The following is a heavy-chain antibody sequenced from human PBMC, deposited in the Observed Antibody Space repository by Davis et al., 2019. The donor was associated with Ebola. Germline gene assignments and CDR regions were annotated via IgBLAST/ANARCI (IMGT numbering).Heavy chain of an antibody. D-gene: IGHD3-16*01. J-gene: IGHJ4*02. Sequence: PGGSLRLSCAASGFSFSGYWMHWVRQAPGKGLLWVSRINSDGSSTSYADSVKGRFTISRDNSKNTLYLQMNSLRAEDTAVYYCAKEEGGYYFDYWGQGTLVTVSS. CDR3: AKEEGGYYFDY. CDR1: GFSFSGYW. V-gene: IGHV3-74*01. CDR2: INSDGSST.